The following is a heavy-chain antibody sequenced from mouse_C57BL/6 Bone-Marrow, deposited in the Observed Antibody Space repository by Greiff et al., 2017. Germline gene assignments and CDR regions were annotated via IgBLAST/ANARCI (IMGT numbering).Heavy chain of an antibody. CDR3: AREGVYYRFDY. CDR2: IAPSDSET. J-gene: IGHJ2*01. V-gene: IGHV1-52*01. Sequence: QVQLQQPGAELVRPGSSVKLSCKASGYTFTSYWMHWVKQRPIQGLEWIGNIAPSDSETHYNQKFKDKATLTVYKSSSTAYMQLSSLTSEDSAVDDCAREGVYYRFDYWGQGTTLTGAS. D-gene: IGHD2-14*01. CDR1: GYTFTSYW.